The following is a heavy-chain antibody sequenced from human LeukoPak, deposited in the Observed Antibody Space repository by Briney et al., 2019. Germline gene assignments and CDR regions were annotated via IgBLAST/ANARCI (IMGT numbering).Heavy chain of an antibody. Sequence: ASVKVSCKASGYTFTRYYMHWVRQAPGQGLEWMGIINPSGGSTSYAQKFQGRVTMTRDTSTSTVYMELSSLRSEDTAVYYCAREDRLPLRRPNPTIFGELPMYYFDYWGQGTLVTVSS. CDR1: GYTFTRYY. V-gene: IGHV1-46*01. CDR2: INPSGGST. D-gene: IGHD3-10*01. CDR3: AREDRLPLRRPNPTIFGELPMYYFDY. J-gene: IGHJ4*02.